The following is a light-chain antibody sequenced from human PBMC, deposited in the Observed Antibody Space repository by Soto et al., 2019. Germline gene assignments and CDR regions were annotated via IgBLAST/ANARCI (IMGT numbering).Light chain of an antibody. CDR2: EVS. V-gene: IGLV2-14*01. CDR3: SSYTSSSTPYVV. J-gene: IGLJ2*01. CDR1: YNDVGGFNY. Sequence: QSALTQPASVSGSPGQSITISCTGTYNDVGGFNYVSWYQQHPGKAPKLMIYEVSNRPSGVSNRFSGSKSGNTASLTISGLQAEDEADYYCSSYTSSSTPYVVFGGGTKLTVL.